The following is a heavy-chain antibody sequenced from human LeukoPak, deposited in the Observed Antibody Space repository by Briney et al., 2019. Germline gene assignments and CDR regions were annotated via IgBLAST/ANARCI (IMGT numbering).Heavy chain of an antibody. CDR2: ISTDGSNK. CDR1: GFTFSSSA. CDR3: ASFTEDDNPTWTLDAFDI. V-gene: IGHV3-30-3*01. D-gene: IGHD3-9*01. Sequence: GGSLRLSCAASGFTFSSSAMHWVRQAPGKGLEWVAVISTDGSNKYYADSVKGRFTISRDNSKNTLYLQMNSLRAEDTAVYYCASFTEDDNPTWTLDAFDIWGQGTMVTVSS. J-gene: IGHJ3*02.